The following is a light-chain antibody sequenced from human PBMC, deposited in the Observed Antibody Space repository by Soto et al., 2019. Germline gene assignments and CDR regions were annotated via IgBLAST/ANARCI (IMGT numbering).Light chain of an antibody. CDR3: QEYKTYA. J-gene: IGKJ2*01. CDR2: DAS. V-gene: IGKV1-5*01. Sequence: DIQLPQSPSTLSAFVGDRVNITCPASQSTSDWLAWYQQKAGKAPELLISDASTLATGVPSRFSGSGSGTEFTLTISSLQTDDSATYFCQEYKTYAFGPGTKVDI. CDR1: QSTSDW.